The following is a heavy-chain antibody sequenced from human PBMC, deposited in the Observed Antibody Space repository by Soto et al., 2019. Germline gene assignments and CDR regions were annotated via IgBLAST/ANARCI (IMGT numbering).Heavy chain of an antibody. J-gene: IGHJ4*02. CDR3: ARDITMPSDY. D-gene: IGHD3-10*01. CDR2: INAGNGNT. CDR1: GYTFTSYA. V-gene: IGHV1-3*01. Sequence: QVQLVQSGAEVKKPGASVKVSCKASGYTFTSYAMHWVRQAPGQRLEWMGWINAGNGNTKYAQKFQGRVTMTRDTSISTAYMELSRLRSDDTAVYYCARDITMPSDYWGQGTLVTVSS.